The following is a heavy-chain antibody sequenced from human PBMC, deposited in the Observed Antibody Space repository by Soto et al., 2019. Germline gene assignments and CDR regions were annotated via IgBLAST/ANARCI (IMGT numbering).Heavy chain of an antibody. V-gene: IGHV3-30-3*01. J-gene: IGHJ4*02. Sequence: QMQLVESGGGVVQPGRSLRLSCTASGFTFSNHAMHWLRLAPGKGLEWVALISYDGSDKYYADSVKGRFTISKDHSKNTLYLQMNRLRPEDTAVYYCARDPHPTAILIFDFWGQGTRVTVSS. D-gene: IGHD4-17*01. CDR3: ARDPHPTAILIFDF. CDR2: ISYDGSDK. CDR1: GFTFSNHA.